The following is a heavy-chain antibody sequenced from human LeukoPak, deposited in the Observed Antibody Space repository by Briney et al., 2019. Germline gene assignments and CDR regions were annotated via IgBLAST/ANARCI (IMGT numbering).Heavy chain of an antibody. V-gene: IGHV4-59*01. CDR1: GVSIISYY. Sequence: SETLSLTCTVSGVSIISYYWNWIRQPPGKGLEWIGDIYYSGGTNYNPSLKSLVTISVNTPKTQFSLKLTSVTAPDRAVYYGATAPGVGGGPVPGTNLFDPWGQGTLVTVSS. D-gene: IGHD6-19*01. J-gene: IGHJ5*02. CDR3: ATAPGVGGGPVPGTNLFDP. CDR2: IYYSGGT.